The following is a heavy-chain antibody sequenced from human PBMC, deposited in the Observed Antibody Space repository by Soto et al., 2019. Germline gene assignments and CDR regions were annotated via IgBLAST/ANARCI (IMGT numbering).Heavy chain of an antibody. Sequence: GASVKVSCKASGYTFTGYYMHWVRQAPGQGLEWMGWINPNSGGTNYAQKFQGRVTMTRDTSISTAYMELSRLRSDDTAVYYCARYYYGSGSYSNYFDYWGRGTLVTVSS. CDR3: ARYYYGSGSYSNYFDY. V-gene: IGHV1-2*02. CDR2: INPNSGGT. D-gene: IGHD3-10*01. CDR1: GYTFTGYY. J-gene: IGHJ4*02.